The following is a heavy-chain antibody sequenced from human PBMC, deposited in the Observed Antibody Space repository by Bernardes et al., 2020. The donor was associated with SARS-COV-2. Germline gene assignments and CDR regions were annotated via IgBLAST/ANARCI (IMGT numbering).Heavy chain of an antibody. V-gene: IGHV1-8*01. D-gene: IGHD3-9*01. CDR2: MNPNRGNT. CDR1: GYTFTSYD. Sequence: ASVKVSCKASGYTFTSYDINWVRQATGQGLEWMGWMNPNRGNTGYAQKFQGRVTMTRNTSISTAYMELSSLRSEDTAVYYCTRGRRGYDILTGYYPKYFDLWGRGTLVTVSS. CDR3: TRGRRGYDILTGYYPKYFDL. J-gene: IGHJ2*01.